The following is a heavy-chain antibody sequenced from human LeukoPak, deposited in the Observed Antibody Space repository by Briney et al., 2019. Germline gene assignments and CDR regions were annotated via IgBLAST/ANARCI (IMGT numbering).Heavy chain of an antibody. V-gene: IGHV4-39*07. D-gene: IGHD3-22*01. CDR2: INHSGST. CDR1: GGSISSSSYY. J-gene: IGHJ4*02. Sequence: PSETLSLTCTVSGGSISSSSYYWGWIRQPPGKGLEWIGEINHSGSTNYNPSLKSRVTMSVDTSKNQFSLKLSSVTAADTAVYYCARDRYYYDSSGYYLFDYWGQGTLVTVSS. CDR3: ARDRYYYDSSGYYLFDY.